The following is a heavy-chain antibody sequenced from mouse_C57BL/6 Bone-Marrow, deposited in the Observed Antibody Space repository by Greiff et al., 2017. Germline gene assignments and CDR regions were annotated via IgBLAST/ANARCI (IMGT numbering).Heavy chain of an antibody. D-gene: IGHD2-3*01. CDR2: IDPSDSYT. CDR1: GYTFTSYW. CDR3: ARDDGYFYWYFDV. Sequence: QVQLQQPGAELVKPGASVKLSCKASGYTFTSYWMQWVKQRPGQGLEWIGEIDPSDSYTNYNQKFKGKATLTVDPSSSTAYMQLSSLTSEDSAVYYCARDDGYFYWYFDVWGTGTTVTVSS. J-gene: IGHJ1*03. V-gene: IGHV1-50*01.